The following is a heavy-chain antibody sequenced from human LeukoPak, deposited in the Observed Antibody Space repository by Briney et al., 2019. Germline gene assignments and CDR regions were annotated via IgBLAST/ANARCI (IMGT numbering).Heavy chain of an antibody. CDR2: INPNSGGT. CDR1: GYTFTGYY. J-gene: IGHJ1*01. V-gene: IGHV1-2*06. D-gene: IGHD3-22*01. Sequence: ASVKVSCKASGYTFTGYYMHWVRQAPGQGLEWMGRINPNSGGTNYAQKFQGRVTMTRDTSISTAYMELSRLRSDDTAVYYCARAPLYCYDSSGYLQHWGQGTLVTVSS. CDR3: ARAPLYCYDSSGYLQH.